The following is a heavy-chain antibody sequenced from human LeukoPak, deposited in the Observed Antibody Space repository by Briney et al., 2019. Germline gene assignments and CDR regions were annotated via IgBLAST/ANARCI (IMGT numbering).Heavy chain of an antibody. V-gene: IGHV1-69*05. Sequence: SVKVSCKASGGTFSSYAISWVRQAPGQGLEWMGGIIPIFGAANYAQKFQGRVTITTDESTSTAYMELSSLRSEDTAVYYCARGAAAPSENWFDPWGQGTLVTVSS. CDR2: IIPIFGAA. J-gene: IGHJ5*02. CDR1: GGTFSSYA. D-gene: IGHD2-2*01. CDR3: ARGAAAPSENWFDP.